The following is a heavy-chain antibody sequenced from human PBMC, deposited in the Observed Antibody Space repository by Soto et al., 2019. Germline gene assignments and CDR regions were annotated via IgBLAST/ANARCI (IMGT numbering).Heavy chain of an antibody. V-gene: IGHV5-51*01. CDR1: GYSFTSYW. J-gene: IGHJ6*02. Sequence: GESLKISCKGSGYSFTSYWIGWVRQMPGKGLEWMGIIYPGDSDTRYSPSFQGQVTISADKSISTAYLQWSSLKASDTAMYYCASTSDYSNLRSSYYYYGMDVWGQGTTVTVSS. D-gene: IGHD4-4*01. CDR2: IYPGDSDT. CDR3: ASTSDYSNLRSSYYYYGMDV.